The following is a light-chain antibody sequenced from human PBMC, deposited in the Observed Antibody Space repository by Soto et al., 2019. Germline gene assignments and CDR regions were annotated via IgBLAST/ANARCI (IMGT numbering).Light chain of an antibody. CDR2: AAS. V-gene: IGKV1-12*01. CDR1: QGISSW. Sequence: DIQMTQSPSSVSASVGDRVTITCRASQGISSWLAWYQKKPEKAPNLLIYAASSLQSGVPSRFSGSESGTDFTLTISSLQPEDCAIYFCQQANSFPITFGQGTRLEIK. CDR3: QQANSFPIT. J-gene: IGKJ5*01.